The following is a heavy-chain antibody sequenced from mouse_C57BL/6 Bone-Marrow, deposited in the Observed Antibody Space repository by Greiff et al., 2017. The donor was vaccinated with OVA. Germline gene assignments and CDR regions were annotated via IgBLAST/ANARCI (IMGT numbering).Heavy chain of an antibody. J-gene: IGHJ4*01. CDR2: ISSGGSYT. Sequence: EVKVVESGGDLVKPGGSLKLSCAASGFTFSSYGMSWVRQTPDKRLEWVATISSGGSYTYYPDSVKGRFTISRDNAKNTLYLQMSSLKSEDTAMYYCARSHYSNYVMDYWGQGTSVTVSS. CDR3: ARSHYSNYVMDY. V-gene: IGHV5-6*01. CDR1: GFTFSSYG. D-gene: IGHD2-5*01.